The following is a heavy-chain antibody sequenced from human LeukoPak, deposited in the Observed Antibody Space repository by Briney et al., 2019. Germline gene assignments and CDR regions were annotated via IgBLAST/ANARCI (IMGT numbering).Heavy chain of an antibody. CDR2: IYHSGTP. CDR1: GGALSSGGYY. D-gene: IGHD3-10*01. CDR3: ARGVDYYGV. V-gene: IGHV4-30-2*01. J-gene: IGHJ4*02. Sequence: SETLSLTCTVSGGALSSGGYYWTWIRQPPGKGLEWIGNIYHSGTPYYNPSLKSRVTLSVDRSKNQFSLKMTSVTAADTAVYYCARGVDYYGVWGQGTLVTVSS.